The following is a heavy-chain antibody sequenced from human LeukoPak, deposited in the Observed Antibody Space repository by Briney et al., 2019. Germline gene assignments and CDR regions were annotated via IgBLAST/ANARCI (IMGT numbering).Heavy chain of an antibody. Sequence: ASVKVSCKVSGYTLTELSMHWVRQAPGKGLEWMGGFDPEDGETIYTQKFQGRVTMTEDTSTDTAYMELSSLRSEDTAVYYCATNRGYTYGRETDYWGQGTLVTVSS. CDR3: ATNRGYTYGRETDY. CDR2: FDPEDGET. CDR1: GYTLTELS. J-gene: IGHJ4*02. D-gene: IGHD5-18*01. V-gene: IGHV1-24*01.